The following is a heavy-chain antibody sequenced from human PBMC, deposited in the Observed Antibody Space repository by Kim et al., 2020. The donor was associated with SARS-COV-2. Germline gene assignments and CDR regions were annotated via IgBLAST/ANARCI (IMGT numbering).Heavy chain of an antibody. CDR3: ARVKRSGYSSSWYWEAEIYFDY. D-gene: IGHD6-13*01. V-gene: IGHV4-34*01. J-gene: IGHJ4*02. Sequence: SETLSLTCAVYGGSFSGYYWSWIRQPPGKGLEWIGEINHSGSTNYNPSLKSRVTISVDTSKNQFSLKLSSVTAADTAVYYCARVKRSGYSSSWYWEAEIYFDYWGQGTLVTVSS. CDR2: INHSGST. CDR1: GGSFSGYY.